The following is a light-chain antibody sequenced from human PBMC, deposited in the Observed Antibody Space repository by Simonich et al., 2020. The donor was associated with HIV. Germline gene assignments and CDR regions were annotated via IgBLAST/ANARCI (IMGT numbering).Light chain of an antibody. CDR2: AAS. Sequence: DIQMTQSPYSLSASVGDRVTITCRTSQSISSYLNWYQHKPGKAPKLLIYAASSLQSGVPSRFSGSGSGTDFTLTISSLQPEDFATYYCQQSYNTLSITFGQGTRLEIK. V-gene: IGKV1-39*01. CDR1: QSISSY. CDR3: QQSYNTLSIT. J-gene: IGKJ5*01.